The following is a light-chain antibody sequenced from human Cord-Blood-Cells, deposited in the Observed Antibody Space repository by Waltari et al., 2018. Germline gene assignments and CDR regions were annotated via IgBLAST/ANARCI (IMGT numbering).Light chain of an antibody. CDR3: CSYAGSYTYV. Sequence: QSALTQPRSVSGPPGQSVTIPCTGTSNDVGGYNYVSWYQQHPGKAPKLMLYDVSKRPSGVPDRFSGSKSGNTASLTISGLQAEDEADYYCCSYAGSYTYVFGTGTKVTVL. J-gene: IGLJ1*01. CDR2: DVS. V-gene: IGLV2-11*01. CDR1: SNDVGGYNY.